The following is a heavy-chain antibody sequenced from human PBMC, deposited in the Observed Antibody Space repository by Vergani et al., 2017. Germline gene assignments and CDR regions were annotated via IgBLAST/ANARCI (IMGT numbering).Heavy chain of an antibody. CDR3: AKDIMGWHEYYYYYYGMDG. Sequence: EVQLVESGGVVVQPGGSLRLSCAASGFTFDDYTTHWVRQAPGQGLEWVSLISWDGDSTYYADSVKGRFTISRDNSKNSLYLQMNSLRTADTALYYCAKDIMGWHEYYYYYYGMDGGGQATTVTV. V-gene: IGHV3-43*01. J-gene: IGHJ6*02. CDR1: GFTFDDYT. D-gene: IGHD6-19*01. CDR2: ISWDGDST.